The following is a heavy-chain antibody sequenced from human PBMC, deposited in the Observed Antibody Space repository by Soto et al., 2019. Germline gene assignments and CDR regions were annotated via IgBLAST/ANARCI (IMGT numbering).Heavy chain of an antibody. V-gene: IGHV1-18*01. CDR3: AREGPAPYYYYGMDV. J-gene: IGHJ6*02. CDR1: GYTFTNYG. CDR2: ISGYNGNT. Sequence: QVQLVQSGAEVKKPGASVKVSCKASGYTFTNYGFSWVRQAPGQGLEWMGWISGYNGNTKYVEKFQGRVTMTADTSTSIAHMELRSLRSDDTAVYYCAREGPAPYYYYGMDVWGQGTAVTVSS.